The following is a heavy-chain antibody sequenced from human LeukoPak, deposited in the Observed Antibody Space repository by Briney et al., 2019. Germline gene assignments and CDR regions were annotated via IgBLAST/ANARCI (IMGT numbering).Heavy chain of an antibody. CDR3: ASAKNGDYVYNWFDP. D-gene: IGHD4-17*01. CDR2: ISGSGGST. V-gene: IGHV3-23*01. CDR1: GFTFSSYA. J-gene: IGHJ5*02. Sequence: GGSLRLSCAASGFTFSSYAMSWVRQAPGKGLEWVSAISGSGGSTYYADSVKGRFTISRDNSKNTLYLQMNSLRAEDAAVYYCASAKNGDYVYNWFDPWGQGTLVTVSS.